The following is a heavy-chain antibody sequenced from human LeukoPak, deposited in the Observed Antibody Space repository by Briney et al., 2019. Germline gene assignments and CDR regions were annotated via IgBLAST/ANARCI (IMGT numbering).Heavy chain of an antibody. CDR1: GGSISSYY. CDR3: AKTGYGDDFDY. CDR2: IYYSGST. Sequence: SETLSLTCTVSGGSISSYYWSWIRQPPGKGLEWIGYIYYSGSTNYNPSLKSRVTISVDTSKNQFSLKLSSVTAADTAVYYCAKTGYGDDFDYWGQGTLVTVSS. V-gene: IGHV4-59*01. D-gene: IGHD4-17*01. J-gene: IGHJ4*02.